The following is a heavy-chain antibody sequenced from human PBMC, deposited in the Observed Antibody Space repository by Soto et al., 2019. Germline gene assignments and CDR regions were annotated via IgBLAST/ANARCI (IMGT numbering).Heavy chain of an antibody. CDR3: AKIPGYDILTGYYPENYFDY. CDR2: ISWNSGSI. Sequence: PGGSLRLSCAASGFTFDDYAMHWVRQAPGKGLEWVSGISWNSGSIGYADSVKGRFTISRDNAKNSLYLQMNSLRAEDTAVYYCAKIPGYDILTGYYPENYFDYWGQGTLVTVSS. CDR1: GFTFDDYA. D-gene: IGHD3-9*01. V-gene: IGHV3-9*01. J-gene: IGHJ4*02.